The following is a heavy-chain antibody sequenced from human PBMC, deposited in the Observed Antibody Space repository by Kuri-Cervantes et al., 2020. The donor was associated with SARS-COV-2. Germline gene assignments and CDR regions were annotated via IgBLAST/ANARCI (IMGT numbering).Heavy chain of an antibody. CDR2: VRSDGSNK. CDR3: AKDLSGSFAFDY. Sequence: LSLTCAASGFIFSSYGMHWVRQAPGKGLEWVAFVRSDGSNKHYTDSVKGRFTISRDNSKNTLYLQMNSLRPEDTAVYYCAKDLSGSFAFDYWGQGTLVTVSS. D-gene: IGHD1-26*01. J-gene: IGHJ4*02. V-gene: IGHV3-30*02. CDR1: GFIFSSYG.